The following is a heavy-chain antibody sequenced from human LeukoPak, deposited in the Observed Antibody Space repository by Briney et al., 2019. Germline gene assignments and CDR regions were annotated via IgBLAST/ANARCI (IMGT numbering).Heavy chain of an antibody. J-gene: IGHJ6*03. D-gene: IGHD5-12*01. CDR1: GFTFSDYW. CDR2: IRYDGSNK. V-gene: IGHV3-30*02. Sequence: PGGSLRLSCAASGFTFSDYWMNWVRQAPGKGLEWVAFIRYDGSNKYYADSVKGRFTVSRDNSKNTLYLQMKSLRAEDTAVYYCAKGGGYEAQYYYYYLDVWGKGTTVTISS. CDR3: AKGGGYEAQYYYYYLDV.